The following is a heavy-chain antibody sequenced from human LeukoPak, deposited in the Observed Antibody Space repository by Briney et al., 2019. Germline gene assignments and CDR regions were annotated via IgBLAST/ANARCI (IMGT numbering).Heavy chain of an antibody. CDR3: ARDQTRITMVRGAPYYYYMDV. V-gene: IGHV1-2*02. J-gene: IGHJ6*03. CDR2: INPNSGGT. D-gene: IGHD3-10*01. CDR1: GYTFTGYY. Sequence: ASVKVSFKASGYTFTGYYMHCVRQAPGQGLEWMGWINPNSGGTNYAQKFQGRVIMTRDTSISTASMELSRLRSDDTAVYYCARDQTRITMVRGAPYYYYMDVWGKGTTVTVSS.